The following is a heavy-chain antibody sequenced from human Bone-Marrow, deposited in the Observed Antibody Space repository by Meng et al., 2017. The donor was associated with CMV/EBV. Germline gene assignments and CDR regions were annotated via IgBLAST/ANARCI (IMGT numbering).Heavy chain of an antibody. CDR2: ISSSSNYI. Sequence: GESLKISCEASGFSFSIYSMNWVRQAPGKGLEWVSSISSSSNYIYYADSVKGRFTISRDNAKNSLYLQMNSLRAEDTAVYYCAREGYCCTTTCYSQVSDYWGQGTLVTVSS. D-gene: IGHD2-2*01. J-gene: IGHJ4*02. CDR1: GFSFSIYS. V-gene: IGHV3-21*01. CDR3: AREGYCCTTTCYSQVSDY.